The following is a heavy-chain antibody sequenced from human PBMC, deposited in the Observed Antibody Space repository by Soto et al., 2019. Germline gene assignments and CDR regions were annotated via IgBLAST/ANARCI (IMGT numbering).Heavy chain of an antibody. CDR1: GFAFSDYA. CDR2: ISDGDGAT. CDR3: AKGSTFFDL. Sequence: EVHLLESGGGLVQPGGSLRLSCAASGFAFSDYAMTWVRQAPGKGLEWVSDISDGDGATHYADSVKGRFTISRDDSKNTLYLQMDSLRAEDAAVYYCAKGSTFFDLWGQGPLVTVSS. V-gene: IGHV3-23*01. D-gene: IGHD3-16*01. J-gene: IGHJ4*02.